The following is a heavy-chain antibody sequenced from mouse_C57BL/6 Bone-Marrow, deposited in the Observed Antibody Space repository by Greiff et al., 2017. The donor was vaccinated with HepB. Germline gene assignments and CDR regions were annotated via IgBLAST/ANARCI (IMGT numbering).Heavy chain of an antibody. J-gene: IGHJ2*01. V-gene: IGHV8-8*01. CDR2: IWWNDDK. CDR3: ARIRYYYGSSYFDY. Sequence: QVTLKVSGPGILQPSQTLSLTCSFSGFSLSTFGMGVGWIRQPSGKGLEWLAHIWWNDDKYYNPALKSRLTISKETSKNQVFLKIANVDTADTATYYWARIRYYYGSSYFDYWGQGTTLTVSS. CDR1: GFSLSTFGMG. D-gene: IGHD1-1*01.